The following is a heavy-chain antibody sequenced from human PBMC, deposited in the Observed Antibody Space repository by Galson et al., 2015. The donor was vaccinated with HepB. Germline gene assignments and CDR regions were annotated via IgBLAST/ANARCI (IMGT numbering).Heavy chain of an antibody. CDR2: INPNSGGT. CDR1: GYTFTGYY. J-gene: IGHJ6*03. Sequence: SVKVSCKASGYTFTGYYMHWVRQAPGQGLEWMGRINPNSGGTNYAQKFQGRVTMTRDTSISTAYMELSRLRSDDTAVYYCARTEPKVDFWSGYWKGYYYYYYMDVWGKGTTVTVSS. D-gene: IGHD3-3*01. CDR3: ARTEPKVDFWSGYWKGYYYYYYMDV. V-gene: IGHV1-2*06.